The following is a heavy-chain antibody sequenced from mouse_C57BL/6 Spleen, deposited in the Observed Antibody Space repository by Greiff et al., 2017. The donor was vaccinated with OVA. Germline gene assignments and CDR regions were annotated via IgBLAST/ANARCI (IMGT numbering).Heavy chain of an antibody. CDR1: GFSLTSYA. CDR2: IWTGGGT. V-gene: IGHV2-9-1*01. CDR3: ARGGAWFAY. Sequence: VKLQESGPGLVAPSQSLSITCTVSGFSLTSYAISWVRQPTGQGLEWLGVIWTGGGTNYNSAIKTRPSNSKDNSKSLVFLKMNSLQTDDTARYYCARGGAWFAYWGQGTLVTVSA. J-gene: IGHJ3*01.